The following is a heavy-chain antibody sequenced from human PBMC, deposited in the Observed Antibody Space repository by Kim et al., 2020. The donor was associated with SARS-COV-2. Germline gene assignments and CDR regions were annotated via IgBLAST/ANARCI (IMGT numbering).Heavy chain of an antibody. CDR3: ARDVDYGDYLAFDI. D-gene: IGHD4-17*01. V-gene: IGHV4-59*01. J-gene: IGHJ3*02. Sequence: NPSLTSRVTISVDTSKNQFSLKLSSVTAADTAVYYCARDVDYGDYLAFDIWGQGTMVTVSS.